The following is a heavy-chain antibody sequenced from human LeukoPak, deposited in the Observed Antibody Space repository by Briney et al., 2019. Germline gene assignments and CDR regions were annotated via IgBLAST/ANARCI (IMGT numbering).Heavy chain of an antibody. D-gene: IGHD6-13*01. CDR1: GYTFTGYY. CDR2: INPNSGGT. J-gene: IGHJ4*02. CDR3: ARHVLYSSSWSGFDY. V-gene: IGHV1-2*02. Sequence: ASVKVSCKASGYTFTGYYMHWVRQAPGQGLEWMGWINPNSGGTNYAQKFQGRVTMTRDTSISTAYLQWSSLKASDTAMYYCARHVLYSSSWSGFDYWGQGTLVTVSS.